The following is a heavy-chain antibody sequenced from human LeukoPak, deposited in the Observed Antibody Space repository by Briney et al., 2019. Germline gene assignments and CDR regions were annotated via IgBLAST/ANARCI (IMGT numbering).Heavy chain of an antibody. D-gene: IGHD3-10*01. Sequence: QAGGPLRLSCAASGSTFSRYWMHWVRQAPGKGLVWVSRVKSDGSDTIYADSVKGRFTISRDNAKNTLYLQMDSLRAEDTAVYYCTTGIGNYYYYWGQGTLVTVAS. CDR3: TTGIGNYYYY. J-gene: IGHJ4*02. V-gene: IGHV3-74*01. CDR1: GSTFSRYW. CDR2: VKSDGSDT.